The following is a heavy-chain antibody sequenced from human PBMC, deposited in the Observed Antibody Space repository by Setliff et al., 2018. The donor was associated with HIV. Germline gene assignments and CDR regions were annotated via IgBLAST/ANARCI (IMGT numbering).Heavy chain of an antibody. CDR3: VKEGDTVTTTYFDF. Sequence: LSLTCTVSGDSISSGGYYWSWVRKAPKKGLQWVAIIYSGGETQYDADSVKGRFTVSRDNARNTVYLQMDNLRPEDTAMYHCVKEGDTVTTTYFDFWGPGSLVTVSS. CDR2: IYSGGETQ. CDR1: GDSISSGGYY. J-gene: IGHJ4*02. D-gene: IGHD4-17*01. V-gene: IGHV3-53*01.